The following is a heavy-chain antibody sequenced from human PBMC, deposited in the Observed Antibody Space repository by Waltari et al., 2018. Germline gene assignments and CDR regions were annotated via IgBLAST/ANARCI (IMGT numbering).Heavy chain of an antibody. CDR3: ARVVARD. CDR2: ISSSGAII. J-gene: IGHJ4*02. V-gene: IGHV3-48*02. CDR1: GFSLSSYS. Sequence: VQLVESGGGLVPPGGSLRLSCAAAGFSLSSYSMNWVRQAPGRGLEWVSFISSSGAIIHYADSVKGRFTISRDSAKNSLYLQMNSLRDEDTAVYYCARVVARDWGQGTLVTVSS.